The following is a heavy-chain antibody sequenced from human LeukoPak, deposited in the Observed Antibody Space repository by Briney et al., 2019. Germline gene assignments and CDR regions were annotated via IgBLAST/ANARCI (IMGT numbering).Heavy chain of an antibody. CDR3: ARGGIAAVRGAFDI. J-gene: IGHJ3*02. V-gene: IGHV3-53*01. D-gene: IGHD6-13*01. CDR1: GFTVSSNY. Sequence: PGGSLRLSCAASGFTVSSNYMSWVRQAPGKGLEWVSVIYSGGSTYYADSVKGRFTISRDNSKNTLYLQMNSLRAEDTAVYYCARGGIAAVRGAFDIWGQGTMVTVSS. CDR2: IYSGGST.